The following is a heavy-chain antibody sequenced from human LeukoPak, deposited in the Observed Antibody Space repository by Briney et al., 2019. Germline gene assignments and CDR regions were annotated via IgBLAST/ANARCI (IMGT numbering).Heavy chain of an antibody. Sequence: GGSLRLSCAASGFTFSSYAMSWVRQAPGKGLEWVSAISGSGGSIYYADSVKGRFTISRDNSKNTLYLQMNSLRAEDTAVYYCAKSRGATPIVYFDYWGQGTLVTVSS. CDR2: ISGSGGSI. J-gene: IGHJ4*02. CDR1: GFTFSSYA. D-gene: IGHD1-26*01. CDR3: AKSRGATPIVYFDY. V-gene: IGHV3-23*01.